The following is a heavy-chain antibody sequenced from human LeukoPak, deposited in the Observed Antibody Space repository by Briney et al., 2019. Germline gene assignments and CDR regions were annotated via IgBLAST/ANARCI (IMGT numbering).Heavy chain of an antibody. J-gene: IGHJ4*02. CDR1: GFTFSSYS. V-gene: IGHV3-21*01. D-gene: IGHD6-13*01. CDR3: AREHHSWYSFDY. Sequence: GGSLRLSCAASGFTFSSYSMNWVRQAPGKGLEWVSSISSSSSYIYYADSVKGRFTISRDNAENSLYLQMNSLRAEDTAGYYCAREHHSWYSFDYWGQGTLVTVSS. CDR2: ISSSSSYI.